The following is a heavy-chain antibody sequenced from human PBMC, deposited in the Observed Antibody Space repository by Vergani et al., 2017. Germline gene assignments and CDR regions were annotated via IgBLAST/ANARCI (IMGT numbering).Heavy chain of an antibody. V-gene: IGHV3-9*01. CDR1: GFTFDDYA. J-gene: IGHJ4*02. Sequence: EVQLVESGGGLVQPGRSLRLSCAASGFTFDDYAMHWVRQPPGKGLEWVSGIIWNSRSIGYADSVKGRFTISRDNARDSLYLQMNSLRPEDTALYYCATCAVGYCNGRSCYSDGGFDYGSEGTLVTVSS. CDR2: IIWNSRSI. CDR3: ATCAVGYCNGRSCYSDGGFDY. D-gene: IGHD2-15*01.